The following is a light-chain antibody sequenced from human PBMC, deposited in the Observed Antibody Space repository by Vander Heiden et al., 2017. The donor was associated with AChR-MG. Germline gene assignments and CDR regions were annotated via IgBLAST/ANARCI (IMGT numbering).Light chain of an antibody. V-gene: IGLV3-9*01. Sequence: SYELTQPLSVSVALGQTARITRGGNNIGSKNVHWYQQKPGQAPVLVIYRDSNRPSGIPERFSGSNSGNTATLTISRAQAGDEADYYCQVWDSSTCVFGGGTKLTVL. CDR2: RDS. CDR1: NIGSKN. J-gene: IGLJ2*01. CDR3: QVWDSSTCV.